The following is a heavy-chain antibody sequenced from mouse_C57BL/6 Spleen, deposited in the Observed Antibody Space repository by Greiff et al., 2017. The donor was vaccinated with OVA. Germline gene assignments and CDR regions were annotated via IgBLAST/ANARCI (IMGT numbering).Heavy chain of an antibody. J-gene: IGHJ1*03. V-gene: IGHV5-9*01. D-gene: IGHD1-1*01. Sequence: EVKLVESGGGLVKPGGSLKLSCAASGFTFSSYTMSWVRQTPEKRLEWVATISGGGGNTYYPDSVKGRFTISRDNAKNTLYLQMSSLWSEDTALYYCARPYYYGSSYVLYWYFDVWGTGTTVTVSS. CDR2: ISGGGGNT. CDR3: ARPYYYGSSYVLYWYFDV. CDR1: GFTFSSYT.